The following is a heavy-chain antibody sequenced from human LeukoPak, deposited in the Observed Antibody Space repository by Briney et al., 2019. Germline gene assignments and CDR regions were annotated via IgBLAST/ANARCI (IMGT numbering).Heavy chain of an antibody. D-gene: IGHD3-9*01. CDR3: ARVKRYFDWLFTDY. J-gene: IGHJ4*02. Sequence: ASVKVSCKASGYTFTGYYMHWVRQAPGQGLEWMGRINPNGGGTNYAQKFQGRVTMTRDTSISTAYMELSRLRSDDTAVYYCARVKRYFDWLFTDYWGQGTLVTVSS. V-gene: IGHV1-2*06. CDR2: INPNGGGT. CDR1: GYTFTGYY.